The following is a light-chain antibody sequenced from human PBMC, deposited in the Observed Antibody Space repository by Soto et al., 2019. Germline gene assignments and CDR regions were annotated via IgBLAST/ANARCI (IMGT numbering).Light chain of an antibody. Sequence: EIVLTQSPATLSLSPGERATLSCRASQSVSSYLAWYQQKPGQAHRLLIYDTSKRATGIPARFSGSGSGTDFTLTISSLEPEDFAVYYCQQRTNGPRSFTFSPGTKVDIK. CDR1: QSVSSY. V-gene: IGKV3-11*01. J-gene: IGKJ3*01. CDR3: QQRTNGPRSFT. CDR2: DTS.